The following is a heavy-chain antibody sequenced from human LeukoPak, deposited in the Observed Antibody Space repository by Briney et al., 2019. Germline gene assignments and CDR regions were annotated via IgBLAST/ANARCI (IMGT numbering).Heavy chain of an antibody. J-gene: IGHJ4*02. D-gene: IGHD6-19*01. V-gene: IGHV1-46*01. Sequence: ASVKVSCKASGYTFTNYYVHWVRQAPGQGLEWMGIIKPSGGGTSYALKFQGRVTMTRDTSTSTAYMELSSLRSEDTAVYYCARAPSGWSGLFDYWGQGTLVTVSS. CDR1: GYTFTNYY. CDR3: ARAPSGWSGLFDY. CDR2: IKPSGGGT.